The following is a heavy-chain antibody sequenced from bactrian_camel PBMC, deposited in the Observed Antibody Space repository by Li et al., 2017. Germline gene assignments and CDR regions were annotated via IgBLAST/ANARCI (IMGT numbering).Heavy chain of an antibody. D-gene: IGHD6*01. CDR3: AAHSRPCTWYPGIRAADYNY. V-gene: IGHV3S26*01. CDR2: IDRAGGT. J-gene: IGHJ4*01. Sequence: VQLVESGGGLVQPGGSLRLSCSASRWPYASYCLAWFRQAPGKEREGVAAIDRAGGTIVADSVKGRFTISKDNAKNTLYLQMNSLKPEDTAMYYCAAHSRPCTWYPGIRAADYNYWGQGTQVTVS. CDR1: RWPYASYC.